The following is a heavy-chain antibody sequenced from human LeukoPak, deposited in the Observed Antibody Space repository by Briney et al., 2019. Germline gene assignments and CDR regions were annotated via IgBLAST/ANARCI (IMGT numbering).Heavy chain of an antibody. V-gene: IGHV3-23*01. CDR2: FSGSGGST. Sequence: PGGSLRLSCAASGFTFSSYAVSWVRQAAGHRVGWVSAFSGSGGSTYFAASVKARFTISRDNAKNTQYLQMTRLRAEDTALYYCAKCEGSRGVTTTRLDCWGQGTLVTVS. CDR3: AKCEGSRGVTTTRLDC. J-gene: IGHJ4*02. CDR1: GFTFSSYA. D-gene: IGHD4-17*01.